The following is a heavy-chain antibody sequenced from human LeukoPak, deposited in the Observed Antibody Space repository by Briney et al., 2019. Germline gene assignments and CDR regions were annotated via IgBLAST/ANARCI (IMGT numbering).Heavy chain of an antibody. J-gene: IGHJ4*02. CDR3: ARGTYYDFWSGYYEIDY. D-gene: IGHD3-3*01. V-gene: IGHV1-18*01. Sequence: GASVTVSCKASGYTFTSYGISWVRQAPGQGLEWMGWISAYSGNTNYAQKLQGRVTMTTDTSTSTAYMELRSLRSDDTAVYYCARGTYYDFWSGYYEIDYWGQGTLVTVSS. CDR2: ISAYSGNT. CDR1: GYTFTSYG.